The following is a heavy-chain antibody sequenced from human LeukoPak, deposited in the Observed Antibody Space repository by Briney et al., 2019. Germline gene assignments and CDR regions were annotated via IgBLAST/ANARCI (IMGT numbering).Heavy chain of an antibody. CDR2: IYYSGST. CDR1: GGSISSSSYY. Sequence: SETLSLTCTVSGGSISSSSYYWGWIRQPPGKGLEWIGSIYYSGSTYYNPSLKSRVTISVDTSKNQFSLKLSSVTAADTAVYYCARHPMVRGVMRLNFDPWGQGTLVTVSS. J-gene: IGHJ5*02. V-gene: IGHV4-39*01. D-gene: IGHD3-10*01. CDR3: ARHPMVRGVMRLNFDP.